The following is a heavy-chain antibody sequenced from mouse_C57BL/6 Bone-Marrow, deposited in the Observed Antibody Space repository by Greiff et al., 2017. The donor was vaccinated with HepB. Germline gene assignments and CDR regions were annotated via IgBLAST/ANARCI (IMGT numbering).Heavy chain of an antibody. CDR2: IDPSDSET. V-gene: IGHV1-52*01. CDR3: ARCGGTSWFAY. Sequence: QVQLQQPGAELVRPGSSVKLSCKASGYTFTSYWMHWVKQRPIQGLEWIGNIDPSDSETHYNQKFKDKATLTVDKSSSTAYMQLSSLTSEDSAVYYCARCGGTSWFAYWGQGTLVTVSA. J-gene: IGHJ3*01. CDR1: GYTFTSYW. D-gene: IGHD1-1*01.